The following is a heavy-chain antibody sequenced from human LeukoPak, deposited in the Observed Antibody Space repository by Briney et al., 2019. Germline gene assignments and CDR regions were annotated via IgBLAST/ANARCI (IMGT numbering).Heavy chain of an antibody. Sequence: GGSLRLSCAASGFTFDDFAMHWVRHAPGKGLEWVSLISGDGGNTYYADSVKGRFTISRDNSKESLYLQMNSLRTEDTAFYYCAKESSYYYASGSLGYWGQGTLVTVSS. CDR2: ISGDGGNT. CDR3: AKESSYYYASGSLGY. D-gene: IGHD3-10*01. J-gene: IGHJ4*02. V-gene: IGHV3-43*02. CDR1: GFTFDDFA.